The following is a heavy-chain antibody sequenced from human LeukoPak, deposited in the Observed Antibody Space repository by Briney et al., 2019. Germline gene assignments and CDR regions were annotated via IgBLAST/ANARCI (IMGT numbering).Heavy chain of an antibody. Sequence: GGSLRLSCAASGFTFSSYEMKWVRQAPGKGLEWVSYISSSGTSIYYADSVKGRFTISRDNAKNSLYLQMNSLRAEDTAVYYCARDRGENYDSSGYYDYWGQGTLVTVSS. CDR1: GFTFSSYE. CDR3: ARDRGENYDSSGYYDY. CDR2: ISSSGTSI. J-gene: IGHJ4*02. D-gene: IGHD3-22*01. V-gene: IGHV3-48*03.